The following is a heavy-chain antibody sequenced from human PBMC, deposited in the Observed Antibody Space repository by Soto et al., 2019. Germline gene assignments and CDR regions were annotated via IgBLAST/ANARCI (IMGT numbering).Heavy chain of an antibody. CDR2: ISYDGSNQ. J-gene: IGHJ6*02. CDR1: GFTFSSYG. D-gene: IGHD3-10*01. Sequence: QVQLVESGGGVVQPGRSLRLSCAASGFTFSSYGMHWVRQAPGKGLEWVAVISYDGSNQYYADSVKGRFTISRDNSKNTLYLQMNSLRAEDTAVYYCAKDTLLWFGELLVNYGMDVWGQGTTVTVSS. CDR3: AKDTLLWFGELLVNYGMDV. V-gene: IGHV3-30*18.